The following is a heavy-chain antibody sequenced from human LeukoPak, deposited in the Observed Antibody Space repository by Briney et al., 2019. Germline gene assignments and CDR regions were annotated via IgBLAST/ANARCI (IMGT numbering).Heavy chain of an antibody. D-gene: IGHD6-13*01. V-gene: IGHV4-38-2*02. CDR3: AGIAAAGTMAEYFQH. Sequence: PSETLSLTCTVSGYSISSGYYWGWIRQPPGKGLEWIGSIYHSGSTYYNPSLKSRVTISVDTSKNQFSLKLSSVTAADTAVYYCAGIAAAGTMAEYFQHWGQGTLVTVSS. J-gene: IGHJ1*01. CDR1: GYSISSGYY. CDR2: IYHSGST.